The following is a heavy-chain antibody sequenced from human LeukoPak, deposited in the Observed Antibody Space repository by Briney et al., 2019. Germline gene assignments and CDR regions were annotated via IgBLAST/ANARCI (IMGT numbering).Heavy chain of an antibody. J-gene: IGHJ4*02. Sequence: PSETLSLTCTVSGGSISSRGYYWSWIRQNPGKGLEWIGYIYYSGSTYYNPSLKSRVTISVDTSKNQFSLKLSSVTAADTAVYYCARCSYSSSYFDYWGQGTLVTVSS. D-gene: IGHD6-6*01. CDR3: ARCSYSSSYFDY. CDR1: GGSISSRGYY. CDR2: IYYSGST. V-gene: IGHV4-31*03.